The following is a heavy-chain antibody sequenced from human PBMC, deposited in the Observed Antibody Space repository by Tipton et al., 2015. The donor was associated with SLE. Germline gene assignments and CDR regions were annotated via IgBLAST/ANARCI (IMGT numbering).Heavy chain of an antibody. J-gene: IGHJ2*01. CDR3: ARDGHVDFWSGDGGFDL. V-gene: IGHV4-61*05. Sequence: TLSLTCTVSCGSISGSQDYWGWVRQPPGKGLEWIGYVYYTETASYNPSLKSRVTISIDKSQNQLSLKMTSVTAADTAFYYCARDGHVDFWSGDGGFDLWGRGTLVTVSS. CDR1: CGSISGSQDY. D-gene: IGHD3-3*01. CDR2: VYYTETA.